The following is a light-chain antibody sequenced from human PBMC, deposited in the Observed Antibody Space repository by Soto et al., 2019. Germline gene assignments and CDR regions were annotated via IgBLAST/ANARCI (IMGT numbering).Light chain of an antibody. CDR2: GAS. V-gene: IGKV3-15*01. Sequence: PGETASLSCRASQSAGNFLAWYQQKPGQAPRLFIYGASTRATGIPARFSGSGSGTEFTLTISGLQPDDFASYYCQQYDSYWTFGQGTKVDIK. CDR1: QSAGNF. CDR3: QQYDSYWT. J-gene: IGKJ1*01.